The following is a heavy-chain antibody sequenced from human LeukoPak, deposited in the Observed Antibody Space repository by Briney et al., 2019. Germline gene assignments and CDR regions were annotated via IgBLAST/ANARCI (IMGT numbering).Heavy chain of an antibody. CDR1: GYTFTGYY. V-gene: IGHV1-2*02. Sequence: ASVKVSCKASGYTFTGYYMHWVRQAPGQGLEWMGWINPNSGGTNYAQKFQGRVTMTRDTSISTAYMELSRLRSDDTAVYYCARESGSRNAFGIWGQGTMVTVSS. D-gene: IGHD3-10*01. J-gene: IGHJ3*02. CDR3: ARESGSRNAFGI. CDR2: INPNSGGT.